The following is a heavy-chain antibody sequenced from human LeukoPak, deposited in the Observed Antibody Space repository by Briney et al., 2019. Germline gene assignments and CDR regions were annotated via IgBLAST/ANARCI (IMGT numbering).Heavy chain of an antibody. CDR2: ISSSSSYI. V-gene: IGHV3-21*01. Sequence: GGSLRLSCAASGFTFSSYSMNWVRQAPGKGLEWVSSISSSSSYIYYADSVKGRFTISRDNAKNSLYQQVNSLRAEDTAVYYCARDSGSYEPAFVIWGQGTMVTVSS. CDR3: ARDSGSYEPAFVI. CDR1: GFTFSSYS. J-gene: IGHJ3*02. D-gene: IGHD1-26*01.